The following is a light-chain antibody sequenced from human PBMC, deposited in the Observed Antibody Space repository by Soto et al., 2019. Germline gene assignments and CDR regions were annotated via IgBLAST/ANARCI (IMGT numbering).Light chain of an antibody. CDR3: QQYGSSPET. Sequence: EMVLTQSPDTLSVSPGGRATLSCRASQTVSSNFLAWYQQRPGQAPRLLIYGASSRAAGIPDRFSGSGSGTGFTLTISRLEPEDLAVYYCQQYGSSPETFGKGTKVDIK. CDR2: GAS. J-gene: IGKJ1*01. V-gene: IGKV3-20*01. CDR1: QTVSSNF.